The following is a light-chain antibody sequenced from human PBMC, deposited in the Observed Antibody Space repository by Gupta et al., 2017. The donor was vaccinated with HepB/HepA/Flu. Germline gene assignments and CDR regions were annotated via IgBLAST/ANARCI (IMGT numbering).Light chain of an antibody. J-gene: IGLJ1*01. CDR3: NSRDSSGNHYV. Sequence: SSELTQDPAVSVALGQTVRITGQGDSLRSYYARWYQQKPGQAPVLVIYGKNNRPSGIPDRVSGSSSGNTASMTIPGAQAEDESDYYCNSRDSSGNHYVFGTGTKVTVL. CDR1: SLRSYY. CDR2: GKN. V-gene: IGLV3-19*01.